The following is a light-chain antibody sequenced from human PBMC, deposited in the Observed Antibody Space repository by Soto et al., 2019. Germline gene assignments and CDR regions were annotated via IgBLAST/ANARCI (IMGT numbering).Light chain of an antibody. CDR3: QHYGSSPLFT. V-gene: IGKV3-20*01. CDR2: GAS. J-gene: IGKJ3*01. Sequence: EIVLTQSPGTLSLSPGERATLACRASQSVTNTYLAWYQQRPGQAPWLLIYGASNRATGIPDRFSGSGSGTDFTLTISRLEPEDFAVYYCQHYGSSPLFTFGPGTKVEIK. CDR1: QSVTNTY.